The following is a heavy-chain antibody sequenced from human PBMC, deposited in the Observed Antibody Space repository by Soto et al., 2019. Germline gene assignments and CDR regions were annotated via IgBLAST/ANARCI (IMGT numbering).Heavy chain of an antibody. V-gene: IGHV4-59*01. CDR3: ASGNSSSLYGMDV. CDR2: IYYSGST. D-gene: IGHD6-13*01. Sequence: SETLSLTCTVSGGSISSYYWSWIRQPPGKGLEWIGYIYYSGSTNYNPSLKSRVTISVDTSKNQFSLKLSSVTAADTAVYYCASGNSSSLYGMDVWGQGTTVTVSS. J-gene: IGHJ6*02. CDR1: GGSISSYY.